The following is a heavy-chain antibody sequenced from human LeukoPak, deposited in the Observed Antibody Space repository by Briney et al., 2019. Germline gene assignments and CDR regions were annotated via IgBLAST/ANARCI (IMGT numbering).Heavy chain of an antibody. CDR3: ARVVKSGRSYYFDY. D-gene: IGHD3-3*01. CDR2: ISYDGGNK. CDR1: GFTFSSYA. J-gene: IGHJ4*02. V-gene: IGHV3-30*04. Sequence: GGSLRLSCAASGFTFSSYAMHWVRQAPGKGLEWVAVISYDGGNKYYADSVKGRFTISRDNAKNSLYLQMNSLRAGDTAVYYCARVVKSGRSYYFDYWGQGTLVTVSS.